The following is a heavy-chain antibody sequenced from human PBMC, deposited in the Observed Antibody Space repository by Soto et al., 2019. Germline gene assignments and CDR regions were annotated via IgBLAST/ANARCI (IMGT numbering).Heavy chain of an antibody. D-gene: IGHD1-1*01. CDR2: IKSKTDGGTT. Sequence: GGSLRLSCAASGFTFSNAWMSWVRQAPGKGLEWVGRIKSKTDGGTTDYAAPVKGRFTISRDDSKNTLYLQMNSLKTEGTAVYYCTTAPVSWNDRKHAFDIWGQGTMVTVSS. J-gene: IGHJ3*02. CDR1: GFTFSNAW. V-gene: IGHV3-15*01. CDR3: TTAPVSWNDRKHAFDI.